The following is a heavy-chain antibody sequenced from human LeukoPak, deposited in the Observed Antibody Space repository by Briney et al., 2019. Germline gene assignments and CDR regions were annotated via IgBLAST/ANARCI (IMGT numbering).Heavy chain of an antibody. J-gene: IGHJ5*02. CDR2: IFSSGST. Sequence: SETLSLICNVSGGFMSGHYWTWIRQTPGKGLEWIGCIFSSGSTNYNPSLKSRVTISVDTSKKQFSLNLRSLTAADTAVYYCARAVSGSDYWFDPWGQGTQVTVSS. CDR1: GGFMSGHY. V-gene: IGHV4-59*11. D-gene: IGHD5-12*01. CDR3: ARAVSGSDYWFDP.